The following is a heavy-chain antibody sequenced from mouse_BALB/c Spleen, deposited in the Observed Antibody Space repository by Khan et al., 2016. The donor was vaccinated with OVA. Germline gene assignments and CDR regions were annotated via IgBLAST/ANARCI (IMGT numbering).Heavy chain of an antibody. Sequence: QIQLVQSGPELKKPGETVKISCKASGYTFTDYGMNWVKQTPGKGLKWMGYINTYIGEPTYADDFKGRFAFSLETSASTAYLHINNLKHEDTATYFCTRSPTWFAYWGQGTLVTVSA. CDR2: INTYIGEP. V-gene: IGHV9-3-1*01. CDR3: TRSPTWFAY. J-gene: IGHJ3*01. CDR1: GYTFTDYG.